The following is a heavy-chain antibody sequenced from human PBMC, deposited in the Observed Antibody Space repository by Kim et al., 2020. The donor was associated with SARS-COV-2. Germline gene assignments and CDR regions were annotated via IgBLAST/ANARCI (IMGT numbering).Heavy chain of an antibody. Sequence: NPTYAQGFTGRFVFSLDTSVSTAYLQISSLKAEDTAVYYCARSYYAGIDYWGQGTLVTVSS. D-gene: IGHD3-10*01. CDR2: NP. V-gene: IGHV7-4-1*02. CDR3: ARSYYAGIDY. J-gene: IGHJ4*02.